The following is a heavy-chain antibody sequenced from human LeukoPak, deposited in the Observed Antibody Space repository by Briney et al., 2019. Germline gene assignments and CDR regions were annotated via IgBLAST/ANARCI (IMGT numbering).Heavy chain of an antibody. V-gene: IGHV3-33*01. CDR1: GFNFSSYG. J-gene: IGHJ4*02. Sequence: GRSLRLSCAASGFNFSSYGMHWVRQAPGKGLEWVAVIWYDGSNKYYADSVRGRFTISRDNSKNTLYLQMNSLRAEDTAVYYCARAHYYDSSGYRTGSWDYWGQGTLVTVSS. CDR2: IWYDGSNK. D-gene: IGHD3-22*01. CDR3: ARAHYYDSSGYRTGSWDY.